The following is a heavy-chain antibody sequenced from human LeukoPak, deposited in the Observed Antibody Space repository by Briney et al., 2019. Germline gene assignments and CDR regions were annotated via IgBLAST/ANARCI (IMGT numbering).Heavy chain of an antibody. J-gene: IGHJ4*02. D-gene: IGHD1-1*01. CDR2: IYHSGST. CDR3: ARVGPGTTSFDY. CDR1: GYSISSGYY. V-gene: IGHV4-38-2*01. Sequence: PSETLSLTCAVSGYSISSGYYWGWIRQPPGKGLEWIGSIYHSGSTYYNPSLKSRVTISVDTSKNQFSLKLSSVTAADTAVYYCARVGPGTTSFDYWGQGTLVTVSS.